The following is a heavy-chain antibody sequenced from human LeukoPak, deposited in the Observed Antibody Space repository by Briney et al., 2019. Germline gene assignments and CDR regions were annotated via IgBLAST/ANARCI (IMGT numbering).Heavy chain of an antibody. Sequence: GGSLRLSCAASGFTFSSYAMHWVRQAPGKGLEWVSAISGSGGSTYYADSAKGRFTISRDNSKNTLYLRMNSLRAEDTAVYYCAKESMVRGVIDPWGQGTLVTVSS. D-gene: IGHD3-10*01. J-gene: IGHJ5*02. CDR1: GFTFSSYA. CDR2: ISGSGGST. CDR3: AKESMVRGVIDP. V-gene: IGHV3-23*01.